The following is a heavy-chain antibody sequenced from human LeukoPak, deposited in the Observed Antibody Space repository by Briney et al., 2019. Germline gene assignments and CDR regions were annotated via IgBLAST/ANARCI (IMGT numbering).Heavy chain of an antibody. D-gene: IGHD2-2*01. CDR3: APLHWGVVVPAVPDREYYFDY. Sequence: LGGSLRLSCAASGFTFSSYAMSWVRQAPGKRLEWVSAISGSGGSTYYADSVKGRFTISRDNSKNTLYLQMNSLRAEDTAVYYRAPLHWGVVVPAVPDREYYFDYWGQGTLVTVSS. CDR1: GFTFSSYA. CDR2: ISGSGGST. V-gene: IGHV3-23*01. J-gene: IGHJ4*02.